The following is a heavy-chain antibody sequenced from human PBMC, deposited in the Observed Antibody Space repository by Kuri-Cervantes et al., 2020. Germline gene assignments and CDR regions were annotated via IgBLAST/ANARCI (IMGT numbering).Heavy chain of an antibody. CDR3: AREISSTSSFFNY. CDR2: IYSSDST. CDR1: GGSISSYY. D-gene: IGHD2/OR15-2a*01. V-gene: IGHV4-4*07. J-gene: IGHJ4*02. Sequence: SETLSLTCTVSGGSISSYYWSWIRQPAGKGLEWIGRIYSSDSTDSNPSLKSRVTISGDKPKNQFSLKLISVTAADTAVYYCAREISSTSSFFNYWGQGTLVTVSS.